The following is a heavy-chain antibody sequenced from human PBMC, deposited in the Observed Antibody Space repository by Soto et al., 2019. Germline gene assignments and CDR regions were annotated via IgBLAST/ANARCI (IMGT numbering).Heavy chain of an antibody. J-gene: IGHJ4*02. CDR1: GFTFSSYG. Sequence: PGGSLRLSCAASGFTFSSYGMHWVRQAPGKGLEWVAVISYDGSNKYYADSVKGRFTISRDNSKNTLYLQMNSLRAEDTAVYYCAKTGDSSGYPYYWGRGTLVTVPQ. CDR2: ISYDGSNK. D-gene: IGHD3-22*01. CDR3: AKTGDSSGYPYY. V-gene: IGHV3-30*18.